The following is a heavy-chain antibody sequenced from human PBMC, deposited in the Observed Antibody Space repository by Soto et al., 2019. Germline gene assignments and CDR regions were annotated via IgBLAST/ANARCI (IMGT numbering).Heavy chain of an antibody. CDR3: ASTTGTNAFDI. V-gene: IGHV1-69*05. J-gene: IGHJ3*02. CDR1: GGTFSSYA. D-gene: IGHD2-8*01. Sequence: ASVKVSCKASGGTFSSYAISWVRQAPGQGLEWMGGIIPIFGTANYAQKFQGRVTITRDTSASTAYMELSSLRSEDTAVYYCASTTGTNAFDIWGQGTMVTVSS. CDR2: IIPIFGTA.